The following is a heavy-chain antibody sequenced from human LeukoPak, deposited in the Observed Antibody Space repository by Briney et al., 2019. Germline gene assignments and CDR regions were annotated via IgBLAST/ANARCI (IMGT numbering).Heavy chain of an antibody. Sequence: GGSLRLSCAASGFTFSNAYMNWVRQAPGKGLEWIGRTKNRGESHITQYAASVNGRFTASRDDSKNSLYLQMNNLKTEDTAVYYCARDTDTAMDVWGQGTTVTVSS. CDR1: GFTFSNAY. J-gene: IGHJ6*02. CDR2: TKNRGESHIT. V-gene: IGHV3-72*01. CDR3: ARDTDTAMDV.